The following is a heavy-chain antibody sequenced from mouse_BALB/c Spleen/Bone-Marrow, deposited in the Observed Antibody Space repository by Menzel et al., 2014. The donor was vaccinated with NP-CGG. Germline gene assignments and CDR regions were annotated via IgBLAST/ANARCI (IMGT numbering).Heavy chain of an antibody. D-gene: IGHD1-2*01. Sequence: SGAELVRPGASVKLSCKASGYTFTSYWMNWVKQRPEQGLEWIGRIDPYDSETHYNQKLKDKAISTVEKSSSTAYMQLSSLTSEDSAVYYCARGGGSYAMDYWGQGTSVTVSS. CDR2: IDPYDSET. J-gene: IGHJ4*01. V-gene: IGHV1-74*04. CDR1: GYTFTSYW. CDR3: ARGGGSYAMDY.